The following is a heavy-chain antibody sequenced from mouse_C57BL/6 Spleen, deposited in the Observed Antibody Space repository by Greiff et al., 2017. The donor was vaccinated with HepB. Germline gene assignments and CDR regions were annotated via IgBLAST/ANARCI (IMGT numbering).Heavy chain of an antibody. V-gene: IGHV1-42*01. D-gene: IGHD2-5*01. CDR1: GYSFTGYY. CDR3: ARSNYSNYVAY. Sequence: VQLKQSGPELVKPGASVKISCKASGYSFTGYYMNWVKQSPEKSLEWIGEINPSTGGTTYNQKFKAKATLTVDKSSSTAYMQLKSLTSEDSAVYYCARSNYSNYVAYWGQGTLVTVSA. CDR2: INPSTGGT. J-gene: IGHJ3*01.